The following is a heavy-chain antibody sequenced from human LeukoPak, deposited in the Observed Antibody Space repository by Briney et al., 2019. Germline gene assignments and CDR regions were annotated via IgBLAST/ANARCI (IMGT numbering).Heavy chain of an antibody. D-gene: IGHD2-15*01. J-gene: IGHJ4*02. CDR1: GYIFTSSW. V-gene: IGHV5-51*01. Sequence: GESLKISCEGSGYIFTSSWIGWVRQIPGKGLEWMGIIYPGYSDIRYSPSFQGQVTISADKSITTAYLQWSSLKASDTAIYYCARGLYCSGGSCRFDYWGQGTLVTVSS. CDR2: IYPGYSDI. CDR3: ARGLYCSGGSCRFDY.